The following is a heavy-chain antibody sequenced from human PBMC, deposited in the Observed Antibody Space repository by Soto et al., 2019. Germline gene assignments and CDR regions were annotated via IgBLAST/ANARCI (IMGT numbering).Heavy chain of an antibody. V-gene: IGHV3-30*18. CDR3: AKGARVVAASPTDY. CDR1: GFTFTPYG. J-gene: IGHJ4*02. CDR2: ISYDGSNK. Sequence: QVQLVESGGGVVQPGRSLRLSCAASGFTFTPYGMHWVRQAPGKGLEWVAVISYDGSNKYYADSVKGRFTISRDNSKNTLYLQMNSLRAEDTALYYCAKGARVVAASPTDYRGQGTLVTVSS. D-gene: IGHD2-15*01.